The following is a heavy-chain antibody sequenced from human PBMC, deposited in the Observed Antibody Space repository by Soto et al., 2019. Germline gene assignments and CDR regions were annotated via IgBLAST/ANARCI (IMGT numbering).Heavy chain of an antibody. J-gene: IGHJ4*02. CDR3: ARGGHVVVVTAALDY. CDR2: VNPSGGHT. CDR1: GDTFTEYY. D-gene: IGHD2-21*02. V-gene: IGHV1-46*01. Sequence: QVQLMQSGAEVKKPGASVKVSCKASGDTFTEYYIHWVRQAPGQGLEWMGTVNPSGGHTTYARHSSRRATRTTDTSTSTLYVGLTRLTSAATAVYYCARGGHVVVVTAALDYWGQGTLVTVSS.